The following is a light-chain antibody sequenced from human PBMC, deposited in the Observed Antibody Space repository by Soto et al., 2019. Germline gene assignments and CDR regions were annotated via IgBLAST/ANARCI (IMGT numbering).Light chain of an antibody. CDR1: SSDVGGYNY. CDR2: EVS. V-gene: IGLV2-8*01. CDR3: SSYAGSNNFVL. Sequence: QSVLTQPPSASGSPGQSVTISCTGTSSDVGGYNYVYWYQQHPGKAPKLMIYEVSKRPSGVPDRFSGSKSGNTASLTVSGRQSEDEADYYCSSYAGSNNFVLFGGGTKLTVL. J-gene: IGLJ2*01.